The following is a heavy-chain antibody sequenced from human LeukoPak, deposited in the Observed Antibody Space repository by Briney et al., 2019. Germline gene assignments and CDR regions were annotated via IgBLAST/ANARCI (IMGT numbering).Heavy chain of an antibody. Sequence: SETLSLTCAVYGGSFSGYYWSWIRQPPGKGLEWIGEINHSGGTNYNPSLKSRVTISVDTSKNQFSLKLSSVTAADTAVYYCARGDYLIDYWGQGTLVTVSS. CDR3: ARGDYLIDY. CDR2: INHSGGT. J-gene: IGHJ4*02. CDR1: GGSFSGYY. D-gene: IGHD3-16*01. V-gene: IGHV4-34*01.